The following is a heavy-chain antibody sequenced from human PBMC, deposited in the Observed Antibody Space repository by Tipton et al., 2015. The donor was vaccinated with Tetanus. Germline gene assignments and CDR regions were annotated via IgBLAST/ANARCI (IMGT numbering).Heavy chain of an antibody. J-gene: IGHJ4*02. CDR3: AREADCSGGSCFSGDFDN. D-gene: IGHD2-15*01. CDR2: ITADGGAT. CDR1: GFTFSSYA. Sequence: AASGFTFSSYALIWVRQAPGKGLEYVSSITADGGATYYADSVRGRFTISRDNSKDTVYLQMSSLRADDTAVYYCAREADCSGGSCFSGDFDNWGQGTQVTVSS. V-gene: IGHV3-23*01.